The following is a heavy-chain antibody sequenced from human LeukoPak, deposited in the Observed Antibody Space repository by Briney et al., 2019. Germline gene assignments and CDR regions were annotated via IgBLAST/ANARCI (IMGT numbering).Heavy chain of an antibody. CDR3: ARDSAYLGIAVAGTEYYYGRDV. Sequence: ASVKVSCKASGYTFTSYGISWVRQAPGQGLEWMGWISAYNGNTNYAQKLQGRVTMTTDTSTSTAYMELRSLRSDDTAVYYCARDSAYLGIAVAGTEYYYGRDVWGQGTTVTVSS. V-gene: IGHV1-18*01. CDR2: ISAYNGNT. J-gene: IGHJ6*02. CDR1: GYTFTSYG. D-gene: IGHD6-19*01.